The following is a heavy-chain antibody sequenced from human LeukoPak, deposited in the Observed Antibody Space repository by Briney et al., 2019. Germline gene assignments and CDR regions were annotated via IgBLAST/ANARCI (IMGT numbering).Heavy chain of an antibody. CDR1: GDSVSSNTTA. Sequence: SQTLSLTCAISGDSVSSNTTAWNWISQSPSRGLEWLGRTYYRSKWYNEYAVSVKSRITINPDTSKNQFSLQLNSVTPEDTAVYYCARLSGSYFDFDYWGQGTLVTVSS. J-gene: IGHJ4*02. D-gene: IGHD1-26*01. V-gene: IGHV6-1*01. CDR3: ARLSGSYFDFDY. CDR2: TYYRSKWYN.